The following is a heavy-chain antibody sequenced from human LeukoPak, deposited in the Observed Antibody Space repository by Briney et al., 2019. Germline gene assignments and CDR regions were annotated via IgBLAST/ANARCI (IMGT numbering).Heavy chain of an antibody. J-gene: IGHJ5*02. Sequence: SETLSLTCAVYGGSFSGYYWSWIRQPPGKGLEWIGEINHNGSTNYNPSLKSRVTISVDTSKNQFSLKLGSVTAADTAVYYCAVHMAAAGREDWFDPWGQGTLVTVSS. CDR2: INHNGST. CDR3: AVHMAAAGREDWFDP. V-gene: IGHV4-34*01. D-gene: IGHD6-13*01. CDR1: GGSFSGYY.